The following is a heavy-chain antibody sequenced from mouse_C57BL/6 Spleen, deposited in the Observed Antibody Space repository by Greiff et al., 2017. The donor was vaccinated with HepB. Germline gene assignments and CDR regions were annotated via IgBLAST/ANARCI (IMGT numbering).Heavy chain of an antibody. CDR2: ITPNNGGT. CDR3: ARNPDSSGY. J-gene: IGHJ2*01. D-gene: IGHD3-2*02. V-gene: IGHV1-26*01. CDR1: GYTFTDYY. Sequence: VQLQQSGPELVKPGASVKISCKASGYTFTDYYMNWVKQSHGKSLEWIGEITPNNGGTSYNQKFKGKATLTVDKSSSTAYMELRSLTSEYSAVSYCARNPDSSGYWGQGTTLTVSS.